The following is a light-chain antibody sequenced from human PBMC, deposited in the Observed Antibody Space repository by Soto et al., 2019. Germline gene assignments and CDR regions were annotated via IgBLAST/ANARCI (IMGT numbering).Light chain of an antibody. V-gene: IGKV3-15*01. J-gene: IGKJ1*01. CDR3: QQYNNWWT. Sequence: EIVMTQSPATLSVSPGERATLSCRASQSVSSNLAWYQQKPGQAPRLLIYGASTRATRIPARFSGSGSGTEFTLTISSLQSEDFAVYYCQQYNNWWTFVQGTKVEIK. CDR1: QSVSSN. CDR2: GAS.